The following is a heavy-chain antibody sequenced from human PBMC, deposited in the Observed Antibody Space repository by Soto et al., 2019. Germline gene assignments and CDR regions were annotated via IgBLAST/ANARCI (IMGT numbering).Heavy chain of an antibody. Sequence: QVQLQESGPGLVKPSQTLSLSCTVSGDSISSGDHYWSWIRQPPGKGLEWIAHISYGGYTFYNPPLQRRIIMSVDTSKNQAYLMLSSVTAADAAAYYCAAINGSCLSSFDNWGQGTPVTVSS. D-gene: IGHD2-8*01. V-gene: IGHV4-30-4*01. J-gene: IGHJ4*02. CDR1: GDSISSGDHY. CDR2: ISYGGYT. CDR3: AAINGSCLSSFDN.